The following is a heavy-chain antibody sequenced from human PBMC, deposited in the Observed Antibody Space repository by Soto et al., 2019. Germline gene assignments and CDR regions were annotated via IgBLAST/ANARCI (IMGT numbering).Heavy chain of an antibody. CDR3: ARARLGSGISAWHIPPSGRKYNWFGP. V-gene: IGHV3-11*01. CDR1: GFSFIDFY. D-gene: IGHD6-19*01. CDR2: ISGSGTTI. J-gene: IGHJ5*02. Sequence: GSLRLSCAASGFSFIDFYMSWIRQAPGKGLEWISSISGSGTTIYYADSVKGRFAISRDNAKNSLYLQMNSLRAEDTAVYFCARARLGSGISAWHIPPSGRKYNWFGPWGQGTQVTVSS.